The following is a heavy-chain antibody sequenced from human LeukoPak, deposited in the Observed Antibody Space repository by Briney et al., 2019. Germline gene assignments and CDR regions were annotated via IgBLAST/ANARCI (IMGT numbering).Heavy chain of an antibody. Sequence: ASVKVSCTASGYSFTDSFIHWVRQAPGQGLEWMGWVNPTNGGTYYFHKFQGRLSMTRDTSITTAYLELNRLTSDDTAFYFCARSPELGTFNYWGQGTPVTVSS. V-gene: IGHV1-2*02. D-gene: IGHD7-27*01. CDR2: VNPTNGGT. J-gene: IGHJ4*02. CDR3: ARSPELGTFNY. CDR1: GYSFTDSF.